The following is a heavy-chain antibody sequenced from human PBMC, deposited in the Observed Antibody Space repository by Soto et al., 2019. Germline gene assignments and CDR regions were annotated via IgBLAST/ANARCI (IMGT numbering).Heavy chain of an antibody. CDR3: ARDFATHCSGSTCYPYAY. CDR2: INTDGSTT. D-gene: IGHD2-15*01. J-gene: IGHJ4*02. V-gene: IGHV3-74*01. Sequence: GGSLRLSCAASGFTFSDHWMHWVRQAPGEGLVWVSRINTDGSTTSYVDSVKGRFTISRDNAKNSLFLQMNTLRTEDTAVYYCARDFATHCSGSTCYPYAYWGQGALVTVSS. CDR1: GFTFSDHW.